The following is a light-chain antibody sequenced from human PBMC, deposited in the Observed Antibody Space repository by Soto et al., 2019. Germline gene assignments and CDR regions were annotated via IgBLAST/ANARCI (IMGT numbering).Light chain of an antibody. CDR1: SSDVGDYNY. J-gene: IGLJ1*01. CDR2: EVS. Sequence: QSALTQPASVSGSPGQSITISCTGTSSDVGDYNYVSWYQQHPGKAPKLVIYEVSNRPSGISNRFTGSKSGNTASLTISGLQADDEADYYCSSYTSSSTLVFGTGTQLTVL. V-gene: IGLV2-14*01. CDR3: SSYTSSSTLV.